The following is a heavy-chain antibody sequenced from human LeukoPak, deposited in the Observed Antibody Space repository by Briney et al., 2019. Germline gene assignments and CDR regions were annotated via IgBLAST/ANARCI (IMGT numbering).Heavy chain of an antibody. D-gene: IGHD6-19*01. CDR3: ARLTVSGQLDY. V-gene: IGHV3-23*01. CDR1: GFTLNTYA. Sequence: GGSLRLSCAASGFTLNTYAMSWVRQAPGKGLEWVSLISGGSYNTYYADSVKGRFTISRDFSKNTLYLQMNSLRVEDTAVYYCARLTVSGQLDYWGQGTLVTVSS. CDR2: ISGGSYNT. J-gene: IGHJ4*02.